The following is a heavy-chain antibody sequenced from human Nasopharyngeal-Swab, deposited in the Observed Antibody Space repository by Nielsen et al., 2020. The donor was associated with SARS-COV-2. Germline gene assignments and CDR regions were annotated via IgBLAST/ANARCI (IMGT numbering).Heavy chain of an antibody. CDR2: ISYDGNNK. J-gene: IGHJ3*02. D-gene: IGHD1-26*01. CDR3: AKEGEWELLKNAFDI. Sequence: GGSLRLSCAASGFTFNIHPLHWVRQAPGKGLEWVAVISYDGNNKYYADSVKGRFTISRDNSKNTLYLQMNSLRAEDTAVYYCAKEGEWELLKNAFDIWGQGTMVTVSS. V-gene: IGHV3-30-3*01. CDR1: GFTFNIHP.